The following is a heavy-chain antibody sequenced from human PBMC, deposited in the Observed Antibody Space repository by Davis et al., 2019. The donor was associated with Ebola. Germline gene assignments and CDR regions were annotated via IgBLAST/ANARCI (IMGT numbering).Heavy chain of an antibody. Sequence: PGGSLRLSCAASGFTFSNYAMSWVRKAPGGGLEWVSGISATGADIKYADSVRGRFSISRDDSKNTLYLQMDSLRAEDTAVFYCAEGGTNNFLGANWGQGTLVTVSS. V-gene: IGHV3-23*01. CDR2: ISATGADI. CDR1: GFTFSNYA. CDR3: AEGGTNNFLGAN. J-gene: IGHJ4*02. D-gene: IGHD2-8*01.